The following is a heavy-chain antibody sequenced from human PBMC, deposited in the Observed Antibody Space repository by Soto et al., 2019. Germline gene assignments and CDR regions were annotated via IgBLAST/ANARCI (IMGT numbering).Heavy chain of an antibody. Sequence: GGSLRLSCAASGFTFSSYGMHWVRQAPGKGLEWVAVISYDGSNKYYADSVKGRFTISRDNSKNTVYLQMNSLRAEDTAVYYCTKGYCSRTRCYFDYYATDVWGQGTAVTVSS. CDR1: GFTFSSYG. CDR2: ISYDGSNK. D-gene: IGHD2-2*01. CDR3: TKGYCSRTRCYFDYYATDV. J-gene: IGHJ6*02. V-gene: IGHV3-33*05.